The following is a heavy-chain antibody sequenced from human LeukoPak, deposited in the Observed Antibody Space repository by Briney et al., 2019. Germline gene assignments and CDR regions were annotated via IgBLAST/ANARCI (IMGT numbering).Heavy chain of an antibody. J-gene: IGHJ4*02. CDR2: MKPKSGNT. V-gene: IGHV1-8*01. CDR3: ARVAGSIDY. Sequence: ASVKGSCKASGYTFTRYDINWVRQATGQGLEWMGWMKPKSGNTGYAQKFQGRVTMTRDNSISTAFIEVGSLRSEGAAVYYCARVAGSIDYWGQGTLVTV. CDR1: GYTFTRYD. D-gene: IGHD1-26*01.